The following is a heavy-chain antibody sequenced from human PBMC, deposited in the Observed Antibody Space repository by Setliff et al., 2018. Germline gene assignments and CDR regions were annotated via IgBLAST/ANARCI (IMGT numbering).Heavy chain of an antibody. V-gene: IGHV4-4*07. J-gene: IGHJ6*03. CDR1: GGSISSYY. CDR2: IYTSGST. D-gene: IGHD6-19*01. Sequence: SETLSLTCTVSGGSISSYYWSWIRQPAGKGLEWIGRIYTSGSTNYNPSLKSRVTMSVDTSKNQFSLKLNSVTAADMAVYYCAREQWLDPPGYYYMDVWAKGTTGTVSS. CDR3: AREQWLDPPGYYYMDV.